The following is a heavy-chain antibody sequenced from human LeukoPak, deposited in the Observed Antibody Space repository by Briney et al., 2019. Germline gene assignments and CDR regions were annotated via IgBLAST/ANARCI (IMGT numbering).Heavy chain of an antibody. Sequence: PGGSLRLSCAASGFTFSSYSMTWVRQAPGRGLQWVSYISTGSSSTISYADSVKGRFTISRDNAKNSLYLQMNSLRDEDTAVYYCARLGYDYFAPFDYWGQGTLVTVYS. D-gene: IGHD5-12*01. J-gene: IGHJ4*02. V-gene: IGHV3-48*02. CDR3: ARLGYDYFAPFDY. CDR2: ISTGSSSTI. CDR1: GFTFSSYS.